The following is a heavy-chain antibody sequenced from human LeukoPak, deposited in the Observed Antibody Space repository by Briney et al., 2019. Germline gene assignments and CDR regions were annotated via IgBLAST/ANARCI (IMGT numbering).Heavy chain of an antibody. D-gene: IGHD6-19*01. CDR1: GFTFSSYT. Sequence: GGSLRLSCAASGFTFSSYTMNWVRQAPGKGLEWVSFISSSSSYIYYADSMKGRFTISRDNSKNTLYLQMNSLRAEDTAVYYCARGVRIAVAGSIDYWGQGTLVTVSS. J-gene: IGHJ4*02. V-gene: IGHV3-21*01. CDR3: ARGVRIAVAGSIDY. CDR2: ISSSSSYI.